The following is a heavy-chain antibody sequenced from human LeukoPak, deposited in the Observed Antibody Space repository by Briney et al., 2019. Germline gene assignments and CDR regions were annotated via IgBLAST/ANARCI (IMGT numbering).Heavy chain of an antibody. CDR1: GFTFSSYE. D-gene: IGHD3-10*01. V-gene: IGHV3-48*03. CDR2: ISSSGTTR. CDR3: ARDMGSDY. Sequence: GGSLRLSCAASGFTFSSYEMNWVRQAPGKGLEWVSYISSSGTTRYYAESVKGRFTISRDNAKNSLYLQMNSLSAEVTAVYYCARDMGSDYWAQGTLVTVSS. J-gene: IGHJ4*02.